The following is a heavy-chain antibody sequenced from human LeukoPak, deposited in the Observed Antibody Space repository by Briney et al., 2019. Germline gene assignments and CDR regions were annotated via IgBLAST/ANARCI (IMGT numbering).Heavy chain of an antibody. Sequence: SETLSLTCTVSGGAISSGGYYWSWIRQHPGKGLEWIGYIYYSGSTYYNPSLKSRVTISVDTSKNQFSQKLSSVTAADTAVYYCARALAPFGELSYWGQGTLVTVSS. D-gene: IGHD3-10*01. J-gene: IGHJ4*02. V-gene: IGHV4-31*03. CDR1: GGAISSGGYY. CDR3: ARALAPFGELSY. CDR2: IYYSGST.